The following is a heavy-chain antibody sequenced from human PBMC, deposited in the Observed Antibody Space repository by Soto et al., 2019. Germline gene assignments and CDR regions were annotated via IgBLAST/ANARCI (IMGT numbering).Heavy chain of an antibody. J-gene: IGHJ6*02. V-gene: IGHV1-69*01. CDR3: ASEETIAAAMYYYSGMDV. Sequence: QVQLVQSGAEVKKPGSSVKVSCKASGGTFSSYAISWVRQAPGQGLEWMGGIIPIFGTANYAQKFQGRVTITADEATSTAYMELRSLRYEDTAVYCCASEETIAAAMYYYSGMDVWGQGTTVTVSS. CDR1: GGTFSSYA. CDR2: IIPIFGTA. D-gene: IGHD6-13*01.